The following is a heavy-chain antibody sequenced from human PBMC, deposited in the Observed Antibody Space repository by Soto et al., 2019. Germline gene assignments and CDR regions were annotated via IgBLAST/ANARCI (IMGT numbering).Heavy chain of an antibody. Sequence: QLQLQESGPGLVKPSATLSITCTVSGGSISSSSYYWGWIRQPPGKGLEWIGSTYYSGSTYYNPSLESRVTIPVDTSKNQFYLKLSSVTAADTAVYYCARHQRSSVPDYGGQGTLVTVSS. V-gene: IGHV4-39*01. CDR2: TYYSGST. CDR1: GGSISSSSYY. J-gene: IGHJ4*02. CDR3: ARHQRSSVPDY. D-gene: IGHD6-6*01.